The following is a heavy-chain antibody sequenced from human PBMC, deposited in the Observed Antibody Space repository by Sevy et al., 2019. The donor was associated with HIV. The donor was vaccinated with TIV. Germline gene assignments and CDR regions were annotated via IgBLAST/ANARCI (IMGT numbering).Heavy chain of an antibody. CDR1: GFTFSTYS. CDR3: AREAYYYDSREENWFDP. CDR2: ISRTSTTT. Sequence: GGSLRLSCKASGFTFSTYSMHWVRQAPGKGLEWLSSISRTSTTTYYADSAKGRFTISRDNAKNSLYLQMNSLRDEDTAVYYCAREAYYYDSREENWFDPWGQGTLVTVSS. J-gene: IGHJ5*02. D-gene: IGHD3-22*01. V-gene: IGHV3-48*02.